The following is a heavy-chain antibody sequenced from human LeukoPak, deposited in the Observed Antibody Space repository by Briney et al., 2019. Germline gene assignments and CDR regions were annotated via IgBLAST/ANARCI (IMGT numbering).Heavy chain of an antibody. D-gene: IGHD6-13*01. V-gene: IGHV3-48*04. Sequence: GGSLRLSCAASGFTFSSYSMNWVRQAPGKGLEWVSYISSSSSTIYYADSVKGRFTISRGNAKNSLYLQMNSLRAEDTAVYYCARGRFAAAAGMDYWGQGTLVTVSS. CDR1: GFTFSSYS. CDR2: ISSSSSTI. CDR3: ARGRFAAAAGMDY. J-gene: IGHJ4*02.